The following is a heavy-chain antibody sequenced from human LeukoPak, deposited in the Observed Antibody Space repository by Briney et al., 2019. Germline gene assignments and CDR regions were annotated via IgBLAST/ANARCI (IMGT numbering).Heavy chain of an antibody. CDR1: GGSISSSSYY. CDR2: IYYSGST. D-gene: IGHD6-19*01. CDR3: ARHHSSGWYYFDY. V-gene: IGHV4-39*01. J-gene: IGHJ4*02. Sequence: SETLSLTCTVSGGSISSSSYYWGWIRQPPGKGLEWIGSIYYSGSTYYNPSLKSRVTISVDTSKNQFSLKLSSVTAADTAVYYCARHHSSGWYYFDYWGQGTLVTVSS.